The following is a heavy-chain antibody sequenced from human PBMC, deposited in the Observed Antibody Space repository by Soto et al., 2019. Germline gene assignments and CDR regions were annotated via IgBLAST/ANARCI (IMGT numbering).Heavy chain of an antibody. J-gene: IGHJ4*02. D-gene: IGHD2-15*01. V-gene: IGHV1-69*02. CDR1: GGTFSSYT. CDR2: IIPILGIA. CDR3: TTFRFRSYCSGGSCY. Sequence: SVKVSCKASGGTFSSYTISWVRQAPGQGLEWMGRIIPILGIANYAQKFQGRVTITADKSTSTAYMELSSLRSEDTAVYYCTTFRFRSYCSGGSCYWGQGTQVTVSS.